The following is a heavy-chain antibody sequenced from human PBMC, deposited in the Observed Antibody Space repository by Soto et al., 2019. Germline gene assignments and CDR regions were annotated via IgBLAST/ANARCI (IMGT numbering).Heavy chain of an antibody. CDR3: VRGGGGGLFDP. Sequence: GGSLRLSCAGSGFTFGYSYMSWIRQAPGKGLEWLSYISPGSRYPAYADSVKGRFTISRDNAKRSLYLQMMSLTAEDTAIYYCVRGGGGGLFDPWGQGTMVTVS. V-gene: IGHV3-11*06. J-gene: IGHJ5*02. D-gene: IGHD2-15*01. CDR1: GFTFGYSY. CDR2: ISPGSRYP.